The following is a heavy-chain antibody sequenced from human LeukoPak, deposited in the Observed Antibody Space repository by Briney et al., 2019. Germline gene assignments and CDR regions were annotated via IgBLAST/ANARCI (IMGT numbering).Heavy chain of an antibody. CDR2: IYSGGST. J-gene: IGHJ3*02. CDR1: GFTVSSNY. V-gene: IGHV3-53*05. D-gene: IGHD2-2*01. CDR3: VKDRGRQLLSLYDAFHI. Sequence: GGSLRLSCAASGFTVSSNYMSWVRQAPGKGLEWVSVIYSGGSTYYADSVKGRFTISRDNSKNTLYLQMNSLRVDDTAVYYCVKDRGRQLLSLYDAFHIWGQGTMVTASS.